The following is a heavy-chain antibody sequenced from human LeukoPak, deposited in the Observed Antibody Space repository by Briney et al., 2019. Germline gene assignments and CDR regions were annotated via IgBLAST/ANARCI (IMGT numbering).Heavy chain of an antibody. CDR3: ARVAGSIDY. CDR2: MNPNSGYT. Sequence: ASVKVSCKASGYTFTTYDINWVRQATGQGLEWMGWMNPNSGYTGHAQKFQGRVTITRDTSISTAYMELSSLRSEDTAVYYCARVAGSIDYWGQGTLVTVSS. CDR1: GYTFTTYD. J-gene: IGHJ4*02. D-gene: IGHD6-19*01. V-gene: IGHV1-8*03.